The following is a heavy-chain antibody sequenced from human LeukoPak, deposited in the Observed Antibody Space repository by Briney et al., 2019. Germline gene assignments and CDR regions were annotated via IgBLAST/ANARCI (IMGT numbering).Heavy chain of an antibody. D-gene: IGHD3-10*01. V-gene: IGHV1-69*05. J-gene: IGHJ3*02. CDR2: IIPIFGTA. CDR3: ARLSYYYGSGSYYNDAFDI. Sequence: SVKVSCKASGGTFSSYAISWVRQAPGQGLEWMGGIIPIFGTANYAQKFQGRVTMTRDTSTSTVYMELSSLRSEDTAVYYCARLSYYYGSGSYYNDAFDIWGQGTMVTVSS. CDR1: GGTFSSYA.